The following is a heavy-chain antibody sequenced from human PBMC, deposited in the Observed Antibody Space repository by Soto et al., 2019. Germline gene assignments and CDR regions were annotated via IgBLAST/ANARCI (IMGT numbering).Heavy chain of an antibody. CDR3: TKGGHASFYDF. Sequence: VGSLRLSCAASGLIFSNYAMTWVRQAPGKGLEWVSTISGNGGETFYADSVEGRFTISRDNSENTVYLQMNRLRAEDTAVYYCTKGGHASFYDFWGQGTLVTVSS. D-gene: IGHD3-3*01. CDR1: GLIFSNYA. J-gene: IGHJ4*02. V-gene: IGHV3-23*01. CDR2: ISGNGGET.